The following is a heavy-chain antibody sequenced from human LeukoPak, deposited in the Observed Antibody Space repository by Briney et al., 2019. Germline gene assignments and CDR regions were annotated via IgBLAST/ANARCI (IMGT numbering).Heavy chain of an antibody. CDR1: GGSISSSTFY. CDR3: ARTTPRGFWSGYPRGDYFDY. J-gene: IGHJ4*02. CDR2: IYDSGST. V-gene: IGHV4-39*01. D-gene: IGHD3-3*01. Sequence: SETLSLTCTVSGGSISSSTFYWGWIRQSPGKELEWIGSIYDSGSTYYNPSPRSRVSISVDTSKNQFSLKLSSVTAADTAVYYCARTTPRGFWSGYPRGDYFDYWGQGTLVTVSS.